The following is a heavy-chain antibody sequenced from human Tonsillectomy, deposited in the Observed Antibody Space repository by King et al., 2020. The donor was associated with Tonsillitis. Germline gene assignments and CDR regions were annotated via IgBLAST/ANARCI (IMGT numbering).Heavy chain of an antibody. CDR2: IKSKTDVGKT. V-gene: IGHV3-15*01. Sequence: QLVQSGGGLVKPGGSLRLSCAASGFTFSNAWMTWVRQAPGKGLEWVGRIKSKTDVGKTDYAAPVKGRFTISRDDSKNTLYLQMNSLKTEDTAVYYCTTGTVRYFDWSTYWGQGTLVTVSS. CDR3: TTGTVRYFDWSTY. D-gene: IGHD3-9*01. CDR1: GFTFSNAW. J-gene: IGHJ4*02.